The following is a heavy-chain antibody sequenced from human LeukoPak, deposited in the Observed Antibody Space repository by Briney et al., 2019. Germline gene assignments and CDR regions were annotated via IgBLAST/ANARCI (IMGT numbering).Heavy chain of an antibody. CDR3: ATTTRSRSWDY. Sequence: GGSLRLSCGASGFPFCSYWMCWVRQAPGKGLEWVTNIKPDGTERQYVDSVKGRLTISRDNAKNSLYLQMNSLRVDDTAVYYCATTTRSRSWDYWGQGTLVTVSS. J-gene: IGHJ4*02. CDR2: IKPDGTER. D-gene: IGHD1-1*01. CDR1: GFPFCSYW. V-gene: IGHV3-7*01.